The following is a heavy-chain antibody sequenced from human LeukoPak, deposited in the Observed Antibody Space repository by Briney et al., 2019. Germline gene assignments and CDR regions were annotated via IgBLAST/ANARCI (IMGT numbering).Heavy chain of an antibody. CDR1: GYSISSGYY. CDR3: ARVRGRQDINFDY. J-gene: IGHJ4*02. Sequence: PSETLSLTCTVSGYSISSGYYWGWIRQPPGKGLEWIGSIYHSGSTYYNPSLKSRVTISVDTSKIQFSLKLSSVTAADTAVYYCARVRGRQDINFDYWGQGTLVTVSS. CDR2: IYHSGST. V-gene: IGHV4-38-2*02. D-gene: IGHD6-25*01.